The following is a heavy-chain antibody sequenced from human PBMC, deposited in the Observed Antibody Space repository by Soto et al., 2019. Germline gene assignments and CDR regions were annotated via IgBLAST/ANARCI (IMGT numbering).Heavy chain of an antibody. J-gene: IGHJ6*02. Sequence: QVQLVQSGAEVKKPGASVTVSCKTSGYTFSNYGINWVRQAPGQGLEWMGWISGYNGNTNYAQTVQGRVTMTTDTSTGAVYMELRSRKSDVTDIYYCLWFIMVGGWFDPNYYHGMDVWGQGTRVTVSS. D-gene: IGHD6-19*01. V-gene: IGHV1-18*01. CDR3: LWFIMVGGWFDPNYYHGMDV. CDR2: ISGYNGNT. CDR1: GYTFSNYG.